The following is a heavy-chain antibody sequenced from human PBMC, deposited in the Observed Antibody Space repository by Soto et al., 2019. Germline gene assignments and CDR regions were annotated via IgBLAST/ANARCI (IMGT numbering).Heavy chain of an antibody. CDR2: IKSKTDGGTT. CDR3: TTTINPFLGSAQAS. D-gene: IGHD5-12*01. V-gene: IGHV3-15*01. J-gene: IGHJ6*04. Sequence: GGSLRLSCAASGFTFSNAWMSWVRQAPGKGLEWVGRIKSKTDGGTTDYAAPVKGRFTISRDDSKNTLYLQMNSLKTEDTAVYYCTTTINPFLGSAQASWGKGPTSPSPQ. CDR1: GFTFSNAW.